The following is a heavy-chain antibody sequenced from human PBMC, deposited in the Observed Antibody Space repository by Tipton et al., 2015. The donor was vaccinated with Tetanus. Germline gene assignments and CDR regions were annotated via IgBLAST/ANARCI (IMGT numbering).Heavy chain of an antibody. D-gene: IGHD2-8*02. Sequence: QLVQSGGEVKKPGESLKISCKGSGYIFNNYWIGWVRQKPGKGLEWMGIIYPGDSDTRYSPSFQGQVTISVDKSINTAYLQWSSLKASDTSIFYCARAHCTGGVCNFDFWGQGALVTVAS. CDR3: ARAHCTGGVCNFDF. V-gene: IGHV5-51*01. CDR1: GYIFNNYW. J-gene: IGHJ4*02. CDR2: IYPGDSDT.